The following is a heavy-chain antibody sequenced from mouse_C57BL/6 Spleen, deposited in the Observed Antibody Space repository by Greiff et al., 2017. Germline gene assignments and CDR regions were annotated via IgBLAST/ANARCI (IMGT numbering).Heavy chain of an antibody. V-gene: IGHV1-78*01. Sequence: VQLQQSDAELVKPGASVKISCKVSGYTFTDHTIHWMKQRPEPGLEWIGSIYSRDGSTKYNEKFKGKATLTAYKSASTAYMQLNSLTSEDSAVYFCARRYFYYYGSADYWGQGTTLTVSS. D-gene: IGHD1-1*01. J-gene: IGHJ2*01. CDR3: ARRYFYYYGSADY. CDR2: IYSRDGST. CDR1: GYTFTDHT.